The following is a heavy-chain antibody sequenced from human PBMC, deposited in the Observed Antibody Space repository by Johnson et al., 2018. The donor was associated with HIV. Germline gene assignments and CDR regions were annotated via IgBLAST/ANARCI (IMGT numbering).Heavy chain of an antibody. Sequence: QVHLVESGGGVVQPGRSLRLSCAASGFTFSSYAMHWVRQAPGKGLEWVAVIWYAGSNKYYADSVKGRFTISRDNSKHTLYLQMNSLRAEDTAVYYCAKPYGSGSYDAFDIWGQGTMVTVSS. CDR1: GFTFSSYA. CDR2: IWYAGSNK. J-gene: IGHJ3*02. V-gene: IGHV3-33*06. CDR3: AKPYGSGSYDAFDI. D-gene: IGHD3-10*01.